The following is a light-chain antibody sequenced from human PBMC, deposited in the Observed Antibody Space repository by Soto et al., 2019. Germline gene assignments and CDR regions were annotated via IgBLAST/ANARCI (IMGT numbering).Light chain of an antibody. Sequence: QSVLTQPPSASGTPGQRVTISCSGSSSNIGSNYVYWYQQLPGTAPKLLIYRNNQRPSGVPDRFSGSKSGTSASLAISGLPYEDEADYYCAAWDDSLSGHVVFGGGTQLTVL. V-gene: IGLV1-47*01. J-gene: IGLJ2*01. CDR1: SSNIGSNY. CDR3: AAWDDSLSGHVV. CDR2: RNN.